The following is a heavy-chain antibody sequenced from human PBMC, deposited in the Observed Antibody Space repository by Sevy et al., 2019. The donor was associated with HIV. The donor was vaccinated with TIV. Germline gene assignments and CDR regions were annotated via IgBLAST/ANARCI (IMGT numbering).Heavy chain of an antibody. CDR1: GFTFSSYS. V-gene: IGHV3-21*01. J-gene: IGHJ4*02. Sequence: GGSLRLSCAASGFTFSSYSMNWVRQAPGMGLEWVSSISSSSSYIYYADSVKGRFTISRDNAKNSLYLQMNSLRAEDTAVYYCVREEVAADDFDYWGQGTLVTVSS. D-gene: IGHD6-13*01. CDR3: VREEVAADDFDY. CDR2: ISSSSSYI.